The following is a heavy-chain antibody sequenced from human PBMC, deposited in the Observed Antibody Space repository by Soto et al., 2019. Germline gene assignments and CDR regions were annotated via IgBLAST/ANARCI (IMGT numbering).Heavy chain of an antibody. CDR3: ARVMTTFGVVSKGPDH. CDR1: GYPFTTYG. Sequence: GASVKVSCKASGYPFTTYGITWVRQAPGQGLEWMGWISTYNGNTNYAQSLQGGVTMTRETSSTTAYMELRSLRSDDTAVYYCARVMTTFGVVSKGPDHWGQGALVTVSS. CDR2: ISTYNGNT. V-gene: IGHV1-18*04. J-gene: IGHJ4*02. D-gene: IGHD3-3*01.